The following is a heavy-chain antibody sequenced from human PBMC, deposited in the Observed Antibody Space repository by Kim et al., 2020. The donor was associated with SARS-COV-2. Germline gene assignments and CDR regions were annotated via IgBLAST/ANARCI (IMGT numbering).Heavy chain of an antibody. CDR2: IYYSGST. J-gene: IGHJ4*02. CDR1: GGSVSSGSYY. D-gene: IGHD3-10*01. CDR3: AGSLWFGELGWYFDY. V-gene: IGHV4-61*01. Sequence: SETLSLTCTVSGGSVSSGSYYWSWIRQPPGKGLEWIGYIYYSGSTNYNPSLKSRVTISVDTSKNQFSLKLSSVTAADTAVYYCAGSLWFGELGWYFDYWGQGTLVTVSS.